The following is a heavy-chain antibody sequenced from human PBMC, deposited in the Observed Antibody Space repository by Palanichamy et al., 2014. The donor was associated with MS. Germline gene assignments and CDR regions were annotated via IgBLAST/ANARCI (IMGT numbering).Heavy chain of an antibody. J-gene: IGHJ4*02. CDR3: AKGISRGDSSGYYSGFTPD. Sequence: EVRAGGGLGGGVGTAWGVPSRLSCAASGFTFSSYAMSWVRQAPGKGLEWVSAISGSGGSTYYADSVKGRFTISRDNSKNTLYLQMNSLRAEDTAVYYCAKGISRGDSSGYYSGFTPDWGQGTLVTVSS. CDR2: ISGSGGST. V-gene: IGHV3-23*04. CDR1: GFTFSSYA. D-gene: IGHD3-22*01.